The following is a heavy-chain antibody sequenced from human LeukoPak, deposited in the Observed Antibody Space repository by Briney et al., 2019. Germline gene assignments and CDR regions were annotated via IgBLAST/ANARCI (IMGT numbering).Heavy chain of an antibody. CDR3: AKSPPSTTNYFDH. CDR2: IIGSGGST. V-gene: IGHV3-23*01. Sequence: PGGSLRLSCAASGFTFRSYAMSWVRQAPGKGLEWVSAIIGSGGSTYYADSVKGRFTISRDKSKNTLYLQMNSLRAEDTAVYYCAKSPPSTTNYFDHWGQGTLVTVSS. J-gene: IGHJ4*02. D-gene: IGHD4-17*01. CDR1: GFTFRSYA.